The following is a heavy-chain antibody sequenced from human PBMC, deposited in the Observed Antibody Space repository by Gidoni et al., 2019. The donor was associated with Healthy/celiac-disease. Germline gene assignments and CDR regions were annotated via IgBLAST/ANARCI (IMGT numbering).Heavy chain of an antibody. D-gene: IGHD1-1*01. Sequence: EVQLVESGGALVQPGGSLRLSCAPSGCTFSSSWMHWVRQAPGKGLVWVSRINSDGSSTSYADSVKGRFTNYRENAKNTLYLQMNSLRAEDTAVYYCARVWSNWKNFDYWGQGTLVTVSS. CDR2: INSDGSST. CDR1: GCTFSSSW. V-gene: IGHV3-74*01. J-gene: IGHJ4*02. CDR3: ARVWSNWKNFDY.